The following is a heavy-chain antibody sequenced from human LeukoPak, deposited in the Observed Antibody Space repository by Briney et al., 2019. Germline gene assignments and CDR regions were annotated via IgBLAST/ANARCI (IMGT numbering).Heavy chain of an antibody. V-gene: IGHV4-31*03. J-gene: IGHJ4*02. CDR1: GGSISSGGYY. D-gene: IGHD4-17*01. Sequence: SETLSLTCTVSGGSISSGGYYWSWIRQHPGKGLEWIGYIYYSGSTYYNPSLKSRVTISVDTSKNQFSLKLSSVTAADTAVYYCATGYGDFRVEGRYFYSWGQGTLVTVSS. CDR2: IYYSGST. CDR3: ATGYGDFRVEGRYFYS.